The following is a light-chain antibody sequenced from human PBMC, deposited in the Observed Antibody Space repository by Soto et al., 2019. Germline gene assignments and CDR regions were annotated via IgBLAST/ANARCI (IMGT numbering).Light chain of an antibody. CDR2: ATS. CDR1: QSISSDS. CDR3: QHNT. Sequence: DIGLTQSPGTLSLSPGERATLSCRASQSISSDSLGWFQQKPGQPPSLLIYATSIRATGIPDGFSGSGSGTDFTLTIGRLEPEDFAVYFCQHNTFGQGTKLEI. J-gene: IGKJ2*01. V-gene: IGKV3-20*01.